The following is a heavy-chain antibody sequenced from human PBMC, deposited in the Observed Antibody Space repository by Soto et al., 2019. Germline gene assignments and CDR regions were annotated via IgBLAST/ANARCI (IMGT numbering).Heavy chain of an antibody. D-gene: IGHD3-16*01. V-gene: IGHV3-33*01. CDR1: GFTFDTYV. Sequence: GGSLRLSCAASGFTFDTYVMHWVRQAPGKGLEWVALMWFDGSKKYYGDSVRGRFTISRDNSKNTLYLQMNSLRAEDTAVYYCARGARDFDYWGQGTLVTVSS. CDR3: ARGARDFDY. J-gene: IGHJ4*02. CDR2: MWFDGSKK.